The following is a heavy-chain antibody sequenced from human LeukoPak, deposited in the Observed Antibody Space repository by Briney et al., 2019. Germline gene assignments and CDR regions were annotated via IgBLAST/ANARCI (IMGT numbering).Heavy chain of an antibody. CDR3: ARGGSSRIGFDY. J-gene: IGHJ4*02. V-gene: IGHV3-7*05. Sequence: PGGSLRLSCAASGFIFSNYWMNWVRQAPGKGLEWVANIKEDGSEKYYVDSVKGRFTISRDNAKNSLYPQMNSLRAEDTAVYYCARGGSSRIGFDYWGQGTLVTVSS. CDR2: IKEDGSEK. CDR1: GFIFSNYW. D-gene: IGHD6-13*01.